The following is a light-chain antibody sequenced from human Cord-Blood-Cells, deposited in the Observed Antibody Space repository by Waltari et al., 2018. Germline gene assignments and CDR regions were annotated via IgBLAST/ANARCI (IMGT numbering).Light chain of an antibody. CDR3: QQSYSTPLFT. V-gene: IGKV1-39*01. J-gene: IGKJ3*01. CDR1: QSISSY. CDR2: AAS. Sequence: GDRVTITCRASQSISSYLNWYQQKPGKAPKLLIYAASSLQSGVPSRFSGSGSGTDVTLTISSLQPEDFATYYCQQSYSTPLFTFGPGTKVDIK.